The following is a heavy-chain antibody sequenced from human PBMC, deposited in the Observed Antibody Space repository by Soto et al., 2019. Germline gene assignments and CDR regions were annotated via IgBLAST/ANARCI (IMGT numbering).Heavy chain of an antibody. CDR2: IIPILGIA. CDR1: GGTFSSYT. D-gene: IGHD2-2*01. J-gene: IGHJ4*02. Sequence: QVQLVQSGAEVKKPGSSVKVSCKASGGTFSSYTISWVRQAPGQGLEWMGRIIPILGIANYAQKFQGRVTITADKSTITAYMELSSLRSEDTAVYYCARDKKGCRSTSCYEGDYWGQGTLVTVSS. CDR3: ARDKKGCRSTSCYEGDY. V-gene: IGHV1-69*08.